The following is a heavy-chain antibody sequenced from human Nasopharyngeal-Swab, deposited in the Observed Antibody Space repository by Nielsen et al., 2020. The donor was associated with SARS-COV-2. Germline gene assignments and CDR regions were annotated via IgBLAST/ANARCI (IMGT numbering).Heavy chain of an antibody. J-gene: IGHJ4*02. Sequence: ASVKVSCKASGYTFMAFKMHWVRQAPGQGLEWMGWINPDTGGTTYAQRFQGWVTMTRDTSISTFYMDLNRLKSDDMAVYYCARLGAAGDFDYWGQGTLVTVSS. V-gene: IGHV1-2*04. CDR3: ARLGAAGDFDY. CDR2: INPDTGGT. D-gene: IGHD6-13*01. CDR1: GYTFMAFK.